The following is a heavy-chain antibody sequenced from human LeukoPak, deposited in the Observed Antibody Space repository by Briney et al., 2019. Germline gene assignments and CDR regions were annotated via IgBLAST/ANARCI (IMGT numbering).Heavy chain of an antibody. CDR2: IKQDGSEK. CDR3: ARDRRAITMIVVAPPLFDP. J-gene: IGHJ5*02. V-gene: IGHV3-7*01. D-gene: IGHD3-22*01. Sequence: GGSLRLSCAASGFTFSSYWMSWVRQAPGKGLEWVANIKQDGSEKYYVDSVKGRFTISSDNAKNSLYLQMNSLRAEDTAVYYCARDRRAITMIVVAPPLFDPWGQGTLVTVSS. CDR1: GFTFSSYW.